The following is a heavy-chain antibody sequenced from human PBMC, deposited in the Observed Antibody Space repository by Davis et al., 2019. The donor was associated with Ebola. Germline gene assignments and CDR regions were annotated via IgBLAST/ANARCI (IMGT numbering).Heavy chain of an antibody. D-gene: IGHD4-17*01. CDR2: ISSSSSYI. CDR3: TTTTVTTNDY. Sequence: GESLKISCAASGFTFSSYSMNWVRQAPGKGLEWVSSISSSSSYIYYADSVKGRFTISRDNAKNSLYLQMNSLRAEDTAVYYCTTTTVTTNDYWGQGTLVTVSS. J-gene: IGHJ4*02. CDR1: GFTFSSYS. V-gene: IGHV3-21*04.